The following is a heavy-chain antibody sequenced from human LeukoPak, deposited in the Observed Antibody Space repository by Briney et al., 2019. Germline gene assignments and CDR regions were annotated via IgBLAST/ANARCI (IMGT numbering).Heavy chain of an antibody. D-gene: IGHD3-22*01. V-gene: IGHV3-74*01. J-gene: IGHJ4*02. CDR2: INSDGSST. CDR1: GFTFSSYW. CDR3: ARDGDPYYYDSSGYSNGY. Sequence: SGGSLRLSCAASGFTFSSYWMHWVRQAPGKGLVWVSRINSDGSSTSYADSVKGRFTISRDNAKNTLYLQMNSLRAEDTAVYYCARDGDPYYYDSSGYSNGYWGQGTLVTVSS.